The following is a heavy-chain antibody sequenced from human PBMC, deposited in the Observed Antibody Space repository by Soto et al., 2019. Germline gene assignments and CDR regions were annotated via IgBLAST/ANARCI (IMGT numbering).Heavy chain of an antibody. J-gene: IGHJ6*02. CDR1: GGSISSSSY. CDR2: IYSIGST. D-gene: IGHD6-13*01. Sequence: SETLSLTCTVSGGSISSSSYWGWIRQPPGKGLEWIGSIYSIGSTYYNPSLNSRVTISVDTSKNQFSLKLSFVTAADTAVYYCRRSSRYSTDVWGQGTTVTVSS. V-gene: IGHV4-39*01. CDR3: RRSSRYSTDV.